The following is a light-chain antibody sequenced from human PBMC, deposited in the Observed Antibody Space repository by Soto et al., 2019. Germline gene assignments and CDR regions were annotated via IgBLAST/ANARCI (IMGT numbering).Light chain of an antibody. CDR2: EVS. V-gene: IGLV2-8*01. CDR1: SSDVGAYNY. J-gene: IGLJ2*01. CDR3: SSYAGNNNVI. Sequence: QSALTQPPSASGSPGQSVTISCTGTSSDVGAYNYVSWYQLHPGKAPKIMIYEVSKRPSGVPDLFSASKSGNTASLTVSGLQTEDEAYYYCSSYAGNNNVIFGGGTKLTVL.